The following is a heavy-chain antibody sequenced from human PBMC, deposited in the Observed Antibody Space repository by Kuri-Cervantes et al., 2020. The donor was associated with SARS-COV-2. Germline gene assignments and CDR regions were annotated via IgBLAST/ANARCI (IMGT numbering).Heavy chain of an antibody. J-gene: IGHJ5*02. Sequence: ASVKVSCKASGYTFTSYDVNWVRQATGQGLEWMGWMNPNSGNTGYAQKFQGRVTMTRNTSISTAYMELSSLRSEDTAVYYCATGSGSYRGWFDPWGQGTLVTVSS. V-gene: IGHV1-8*01. CDR2: MNPNSGNT. CDR3: ATGSGSYRGWFDP. CDR1: GYTFTSYD. D-gene: IGHD1-26*01.